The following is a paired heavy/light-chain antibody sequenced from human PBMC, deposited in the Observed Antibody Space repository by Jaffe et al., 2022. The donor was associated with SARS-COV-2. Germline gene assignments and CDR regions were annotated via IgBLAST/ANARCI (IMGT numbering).Light chain of an antibody. V-gene: IGKV3-20*01. CDR3: QQYGSSPPT. J-gene: IGKJ1*01. CDR2: GAS. Sequence: EIVLTQSPGTLSVSPGERATLSCRASQSVRSIYLAWYQQKAGQAPRLLIYGASNRATAIPDRFSGSGSGTDFTLTISRLEPEDFAVYFCQQYGSSPPTFGQGTKVEV. CDR1: QSVRSIY.
Heavy chain of an antibody. CDR1: GFIFDNYA. D-gene: IGHD3-10*01. J-gene: IGHJ4*02. V-gene: IGHV3-9*01. CDR3: AKGEKVRGGLILTHFDY. CDR2: ITWNRGAI. Sequence: EVQLVESGGDLVQPGRSLRLSCTASGFIFDNYAMHWVRQAPGKGLEWVSGITWNRGAIDYADSVKGRFTISRDSAKNSLYLQMNSLRVDDTALYYCAKGEKVRGGLILTHFDYWGQGTLVTVSS.